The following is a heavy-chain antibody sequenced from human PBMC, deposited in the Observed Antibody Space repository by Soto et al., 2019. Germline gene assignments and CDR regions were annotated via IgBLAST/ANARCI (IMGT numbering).Heavy chain of an antibody. CDR2: IYYSGST. CDR3: ARAPPRTSIAARPFDY. J-gene: IGHJ4*02. V-gene: IGHV4-31*03. D-gene: IGHD6-6*01. CDR1: GGSISSGGYY. Sequence: PSETLSLTCTVSGGSISSGGYYWSWIRQHPGKGLEWIGYIYYSGSTYYNPSLKSRVTVSVDTSKNQFSLKLSSVTAADTAVYYCARAPPRTSIAARPFDYWGQGTLVTVSS.